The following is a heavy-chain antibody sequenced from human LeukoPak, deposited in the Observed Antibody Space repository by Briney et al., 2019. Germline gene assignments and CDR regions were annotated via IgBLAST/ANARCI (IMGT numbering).Heavy chain of an antibody. D-gene: IGHD2-15*01. J-gene: IGHJ3*02. CDR2: IYYSGST. CDR1: GGSISGYY. V-gene: IGHV4-59*08. Sequence: SETLSLTCTVSGGSISGYYWSWIRQPPGKGLESIGYIYYSGSTNYNPSLKSRVTISVDTSKNQFSLELTSVTAADTAVYYCARHPQGHCSSGSCPGAFDIWGQGTMVTVSS. CDR3: ARHPQGHCSSGSCPGAFDI.